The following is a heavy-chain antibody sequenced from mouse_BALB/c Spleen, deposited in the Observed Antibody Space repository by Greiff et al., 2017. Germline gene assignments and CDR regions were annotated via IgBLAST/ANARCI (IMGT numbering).Heavy chain of an antibody. CDR2: IWGDGST. Sequence: QVQLKESGPGLVAPSQSLSITCTVSGFSLTNSGVHWVRQSPGKGLEWLGVIWGDGSTNYNSAFKSRLSISKDNSKCQVFLKMNSLQTDDTARYYCAKPGLSSYYAMDYWGQGTSVTVSS. CDR3: AKPGLSSYYAMDY. V-gene: IGHV2-6-6*01. J-gene: IGHJ4*01. CDR1: GFSLTNSG. D-gene: IGHD1-1*02.